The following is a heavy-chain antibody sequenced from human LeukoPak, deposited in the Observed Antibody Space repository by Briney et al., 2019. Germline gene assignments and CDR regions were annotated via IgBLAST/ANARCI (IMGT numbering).Heavy chain of an antibody. CDR3: GSEHDPGTIDY. CDR2: ISYSGNT. Sequence: SETLSLTCTVSDGSMNNYYWSWIRQPPGKGLEWIGHISYSGNTNYNPSLMSRVTVSVDTSKNQLSLKMNSVTAADTAVYYCGSEHDPGTIDYWGQGTLVTVSS. V-gene: IGHV4-59*01. J-gene: IGHJ4*02. CDR1: DGSMNNYY.